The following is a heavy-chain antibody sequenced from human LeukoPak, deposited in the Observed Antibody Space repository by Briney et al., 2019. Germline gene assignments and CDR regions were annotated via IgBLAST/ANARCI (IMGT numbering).Heavy chain of an antibody. D-gene: IGHD6-13*01. J-gene: IGHJ4*02. CDR2: INQDGTDK. CDR3: AKRSAAGTVGYFDY. Sequence: GGSLRLSCAASGFTFTSYWMTWVRQAPGKGLEWVANINQDGTDKYYVDSVKGRFTISRDDAKNSLYLQMHSLRAEDTALYYCAKRSAAGTVGYFDYWGQGTLVTVSS. V-gene: IGHV3-7*03. CDR1: GFTFTSYW.